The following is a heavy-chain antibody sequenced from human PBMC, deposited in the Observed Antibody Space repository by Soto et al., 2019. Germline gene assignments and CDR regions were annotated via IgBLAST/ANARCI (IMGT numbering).Heavy chain of an antibody. D-gene: IGHD2-15*01. J-gene: IGHJ6*02. CDR3: TCPRWLLGKYYYYGMDV. Sequence: QPGGSLRLSCVASGFTFSTDSMNWVRQAPGKGLEWVSHISTSGATRYYADSVKGRFTISRDNAKTSLYLQMDNLRNEDTSVYYCTCPRWLLGKYYYYGMDVWGQGTTVTVSS. V-gene: IGHV3-48*02. CDR2: ISTSGATR. CDR1: GFTFSTDS.